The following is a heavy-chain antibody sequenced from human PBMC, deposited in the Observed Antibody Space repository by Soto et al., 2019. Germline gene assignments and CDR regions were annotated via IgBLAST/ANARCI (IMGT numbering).Heavy chain of an antibody. D-gene: IGHD6-13*01. V-gene: IGHV3-23*01. J-gene: IGHJ4*02. Sequence: GGSLRLSCAASGFTFSSYAMSWVRQAPGKGLEWVSAISGSGGSTYYADSVKGRFTISRDNSKNTLYLQMNSLRAEDTAVYYCAKLGGYSSSWPWAGGVKEIDYWGQGTLVTVSS. CDR2: ISGSGGST. CDR1: GFTFSSYA. CDR3: AKLGGYSSSWPWAGGVKEIDY.